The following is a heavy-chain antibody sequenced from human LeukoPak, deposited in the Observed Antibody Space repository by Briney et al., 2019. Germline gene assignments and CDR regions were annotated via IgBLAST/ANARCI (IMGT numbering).Heavy chain of an antibody. CDR3: AKCGNSGCHLIDY. V-gene: IGHV3-23*01. D-gene: IGHD5-12*01. CDR1: GFTFSNYG. CDR2: ISGRTGGT. Sequence: QAGGSLRLSCAASGFTFSNYGMHWVRQAPGKGLEWVSAISGRTGGTYYADSVKGRFTISRDNSKSTLYLQMDSLRAEDTAVYYCAKCGNSGCHLIDYWGQGTLVTVSS. J-gene: IGHJ4*02.